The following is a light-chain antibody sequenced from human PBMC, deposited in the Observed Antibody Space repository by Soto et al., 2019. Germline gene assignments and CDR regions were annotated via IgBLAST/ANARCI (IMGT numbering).Light chain of an antibody. CDR3: QQRSNWPPLFS. Sequence: EIVLTQSPDTLSLSPGERATLSCRASQSVGYYLAWFQQKPGQAPRLIISDASNRATGIPARFSGSGSGTDFTLTISSLEPEDFAVYYCQQRSNWPPLFSFGPGTKVDIK. J-gene: IGKJ3*01. V-gene: IGKV3-11*01. CDR2: DAS. CDR1: QSVGYY.